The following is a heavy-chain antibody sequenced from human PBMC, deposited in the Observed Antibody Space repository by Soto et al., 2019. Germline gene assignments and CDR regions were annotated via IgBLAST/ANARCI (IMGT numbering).Heavy chain of an antibody. CDR3: SVVVVSDTRNSLGY. Sequence: GGSLRLSCAASGLTLSSYWMHWVRHAPGKGLVWVSRINADGSTPSYADSVKGRFTISRDNAKNTLYLQMNSLRADDTAVYYCSVVVVSDTRNSLGYWGQGTLVTVSS. CDR1: GLTLSSYW. J-gene: IGHJ4*02. V-gene: IGHV3-74*01. CDR2: INADGSTP. D-gene: IGHD2-15*01.